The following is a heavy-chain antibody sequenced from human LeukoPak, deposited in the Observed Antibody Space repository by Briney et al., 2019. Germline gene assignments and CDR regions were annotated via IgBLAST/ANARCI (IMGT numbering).Heavy chain of an antibody. D-gene: IGHD2-15*01. CDR1: GFTFSNYG. V-gene: IGHV3-23*01. CDR2: ISGSGDST. Sequence: GGSLRLSCAASGFTFSNYGMSWVRQAPGKGLEWVAAISGSGDSTYYADSVKGRFTIFRDNSKNTLYLQMNSLRAEDTALYYCAKHPYEGYCSGGSCWNNWFEPWGQGTLVTVSS. CDR3: AKHPYEGYCSGGSCWNNWFEP. J-gene: IGHJ5*02.